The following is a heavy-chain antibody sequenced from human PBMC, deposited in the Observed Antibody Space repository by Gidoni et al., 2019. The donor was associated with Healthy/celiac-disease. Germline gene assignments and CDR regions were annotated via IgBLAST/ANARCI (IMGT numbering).Heavy chain of an antibody. CDR1: GLAFSNYA. V-gene: IGHV3-23*01. J-gene: IGHJ6*02. CDR2: MSGRCGST. D-gene: IGHD3-3*01. CDR3: ATGEDVTSEIFGVVIITNYYYYGMDV. Sequence: EVRLLESGGGLVQPGGSLRPSCAASGLAFSNYAMSWVRQAQGKGLGGVSAMSGRCGSTYYAASVKGRFTISRDNSKNTLSLQMNSLRAEDTAVYYCATGEDVTSEIFGVVIITNYYYYGMDVWGQGTTVTVSS.